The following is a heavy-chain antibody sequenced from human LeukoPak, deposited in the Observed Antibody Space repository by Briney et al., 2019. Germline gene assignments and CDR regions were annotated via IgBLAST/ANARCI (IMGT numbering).Heavy chain of an antibody. J-gene: IGHJ3*02. CDR2: INHSGST. CDR3: ARITIFGVVINAFDI. Sequence: SETLSLTCAVYGGSFSGYYWSWIRQPPGKGLEWIGEINHSGSTNYNPSLKSRVTISVDKSKNQFSLKLSSATAADTAVYYCARITIFGVVINAFDIWGQGTMVTVSS. V-gene: IGHV4-34*01. D-gene: IGHD3-3*01. CDR1: GGSFSGYY.